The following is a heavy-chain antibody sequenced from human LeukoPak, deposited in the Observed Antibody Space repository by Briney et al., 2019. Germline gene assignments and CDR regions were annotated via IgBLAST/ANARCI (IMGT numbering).Heavy chain of an antibody. V-gene: IGHV4-34*01. CDR2: INHSGST. Sequence: SETLSLTCAVYGGSFSGYYWSWIRQPPGKGLERIGEINHSGSTNYNPSLKSRVTISVDTSKNQFSLKLSSVTAADTAVYYCARGGIAAAVDFYYWGQGTLVTVSA. D-gene: IGHD6-13*01. J-gene: IGHJ4*02. CDR3: ARGGIAAAVDFYY. CDR1: GGSFSGYY.